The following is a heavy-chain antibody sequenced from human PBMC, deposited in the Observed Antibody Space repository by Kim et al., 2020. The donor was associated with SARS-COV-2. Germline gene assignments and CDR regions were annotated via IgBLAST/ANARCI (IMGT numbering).Heavy chain of an antibody. D-gene: IGHD3-3*01. J-gene: IGHJ6*02. CDR1: GGSVSSGSYY. CDR3: ASQVLEWLRPYYYYYGMDV. V-gene: IGHV4-61*01. Sequence: SETLSLTCTVSGGSVSSGSYYWSWIRQPPGKGLEWIGYIYYSGSTNYNPSLKSRVTISVDTSKNQFSLKLSSVTAADTAVYYCASQVLEWLRPYYYYYGMDVWGQGTTVTVSS. CDR2: IYYSGST.